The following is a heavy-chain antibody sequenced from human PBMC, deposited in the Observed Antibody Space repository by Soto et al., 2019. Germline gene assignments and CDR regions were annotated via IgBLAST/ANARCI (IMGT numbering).Heavy chain of an antibody. D-gene: IGHD1-1*01. V-gene: IGHV3-23*01. CDR2: ISGSGGST. CDR3: AKDSLWRRPRPGYYYYYGMDV. J-gene: IGHJ6*02. CDR1: GFTFSSYA. Sequence: GGSLRLSCAASGFTFSSYAMSWVRQAPGKGLEWVSAISGSGGSTYYADSVKGRFTISRDNSKNTLYLQMNSLRAEDTAVYYCAKDSLWRRPRPGYYYYYGMDVWGQGTTVTVSS.